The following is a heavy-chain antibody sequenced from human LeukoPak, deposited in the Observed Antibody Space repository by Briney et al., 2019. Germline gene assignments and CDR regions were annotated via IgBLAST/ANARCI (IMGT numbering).Heavy chain of an antibody. CDR2: ISNSGRT. Sequence: PSETLSLTCIVSGDSISSYYWGWIRQPPGKGLEWIGYISNSGRTNYNPSLKSRVTISVDTSKIQFSLKLISVTAADTAVYYCAGAGRGDHRWGSYSFDYWGQGTLVTVSS. D-gene: IGHD3-16*01. CDR1: GDSISSYY. V-gene: IGHV4-59*01. J-gene: IGHJ4*02. CDR3: AGAGRGDHRWGSYSFDY.